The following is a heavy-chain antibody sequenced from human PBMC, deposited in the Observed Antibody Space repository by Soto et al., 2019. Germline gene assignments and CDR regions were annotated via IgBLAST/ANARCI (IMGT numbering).Heavy chain of an antibody. Sequence: QVHLVESGDGVVQPGGSLRLSCAGFPFIFSDYSMHWVRQAPGKGLEWVAAIQHDASNVYYADSVKGRFTISRDNSKGILNLQMNVLTFEDTALYYCVRVAWGDSSESGWGSGLDDWGQGTTVTVSS. CDR3: VRVAWGDSSESGWGSGLDD. CDR1: PFIFSDYS. V-gene: IGHV3-30-3*01. CDR2: IQHDASNV. J-gene: IGHJ6*02. D-gene: IGHD7-27*01.